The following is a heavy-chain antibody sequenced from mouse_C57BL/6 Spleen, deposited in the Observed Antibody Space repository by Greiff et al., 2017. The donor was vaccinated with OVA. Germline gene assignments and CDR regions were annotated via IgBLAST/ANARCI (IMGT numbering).Heavy chain of an antibody. CDR3: ARGIYYGSFYAMDY. D-gene: IGHD1-1*01. CDR1: GFTFSSYA. J-gene: IGHJ4*01. Sequence: EVKLVESGGGLVKPGGSLKLSCAASGFTFSSYAMSWVRQTPEKRLEWVATISDGGSYTYYPDNVKGRFTISRDNAKNNLYLQMSHLKSEDTAMYYCARGIYYGSFYAMDYWGQGTSVTVSS. CDR2: ISDGGSYT. V-gene: IGHV5-4*03.